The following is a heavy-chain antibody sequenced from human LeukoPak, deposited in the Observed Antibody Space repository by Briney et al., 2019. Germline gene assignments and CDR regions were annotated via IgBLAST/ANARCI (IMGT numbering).Heavy chain of an antibody. CDR3: AKIDSVRLHLDY. D-gene: IGHD2-15*01. CDR1: GFAFGSYE. CDR2: ISRTGSTT. Sequence: GGSLRLSCAASGFAFGSYEMNWVRQAPGKGLEWVSYISRTGSTTYYGDSVKGRFTISRDNAKKSLYLQMNSLRAEDTAVYYCAKIDSVRLHLDYWGQGTLVTVSS. J-gene: IGHJ4*02. V-gene: IGHV3-48*03.